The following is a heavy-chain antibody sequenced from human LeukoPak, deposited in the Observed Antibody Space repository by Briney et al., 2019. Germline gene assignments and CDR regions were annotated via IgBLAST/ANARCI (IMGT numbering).Heavy chain of an antibody. Sequence: AGSLRLSCSASGFTFSDYDMNWIRQAPGKGLEWISAISGRSSHTYYGDSVKGRFSISRDNAKNLQYLQMNGLGAEDTAVYYCGRAFPPLRTSSAGDLWGQGTLVTVSS. D-gene: IGHD3-16*01. J-gene: IGHJ4*02. CDR2: ISGRSSHT. CDR1: GFTFSDYD. V-gene: IGHV3-21*06. CDR3: GRAFPPLRTSSAGDL.